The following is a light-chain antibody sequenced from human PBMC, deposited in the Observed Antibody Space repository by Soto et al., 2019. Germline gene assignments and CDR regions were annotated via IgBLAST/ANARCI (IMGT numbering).Light chain of an antibody. V-gene: IGKV3-20*01. CDR3: QNYSRSSWT. J-gene: IGKJ1*01. CDR1: QSVSSRY. CDR2: GAS. Sequence: EIVLTQSPGTLSLSPGERATLSCRASQSVSSRYLACYQQKSGHAPRLLIYGASNKATGIPDSISGSWSAKDFTLTISRQEPEDSAVYYCQNYSRSSWTFGQGTKVEIK.